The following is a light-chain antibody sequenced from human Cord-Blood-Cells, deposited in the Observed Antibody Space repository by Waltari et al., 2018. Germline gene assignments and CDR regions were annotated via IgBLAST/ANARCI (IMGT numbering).Light chain of an antibody. J-gene: IGLJ1*01. CDR1: SSDVGSYNL. CDR3: CSYAGSSTYV. CDR2: EGS. V-gene: IGLV2-23*01. Sequence: QSALTQPASVSGSPGQSITIPCTGTSSDVGSYNLVSWYQQHPGKAPKRMIYEGSKRPSGVSNRFSGSKSGHTASLTISRLQAEDEADYYCCSYAGSSTYVFGTGTKVTVL.